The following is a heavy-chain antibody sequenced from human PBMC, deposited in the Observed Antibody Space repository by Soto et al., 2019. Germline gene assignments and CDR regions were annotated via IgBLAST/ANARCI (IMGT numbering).Heavy chain of an antibody. V-gene: IGHV1-69*06. D-gene: IGHD6-13*01. J-gene: IGHJ5*02. CDR2: MIPIFATA. Sequence: VNVSCQASGGSFSSYGISSGRQAPGQGLEWMGGMIPIFATATYAQKFQGRATITADTSTSTAYLGLSSLRSEDTAVYYCARMYRSSWYWFDPWGQATLVTVSS. CDR3: ARMYRSSWYWFDP. CDR1: GGSFSSYG.